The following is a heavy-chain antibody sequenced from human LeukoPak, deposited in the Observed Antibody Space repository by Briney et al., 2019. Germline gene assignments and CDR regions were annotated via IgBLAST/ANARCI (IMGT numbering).Heavy chain of an antibody. Sequence: PGGSLRLSCAASGFTFSSYSMNWVRQAPGKGLEWVSYISSSSSTIYYADSVKGRFTISRDNAKNSLYLQMNSLRAEDTAVYYCATGRGSWYEPPFDYWGQGTLVTV. CDR3: ATGRGSWYEPPFDY. D-gene: IGHD6-13*01. J-gene: IGHJ4*02. CDR1: GFTFSSYS. V-gene: IGHV3-48*04. CDR2: ISSSSSTI.